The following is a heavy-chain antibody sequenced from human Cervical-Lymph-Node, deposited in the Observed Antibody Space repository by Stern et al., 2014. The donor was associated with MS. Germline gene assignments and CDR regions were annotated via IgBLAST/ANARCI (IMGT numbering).Heavy chain of an antibody. V-gene: IGHV1-69*09. D-gene: IGHD2-2*01. CDR1: RGNLNYG. CDR3: TSGRGYCSATSCVAFDF. Sequence: VQLVESGPEVKKPGSSGKVSCTASRGNLNYGMSWVRQAPGQGLEWMGRITPILGESKYAQRFQGRLTISADESTTTAYMELSRLTSEDTALYYCTSGRGYCSATSCVAFDFWGQGRLVIVSS. CDR2: ITPILGES. J-gene: IGHJ4*02.